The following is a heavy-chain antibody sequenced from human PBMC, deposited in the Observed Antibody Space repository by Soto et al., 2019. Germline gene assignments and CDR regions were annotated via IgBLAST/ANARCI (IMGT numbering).Heavy chain of an antibody. J-gene: IGHJ5*02. CDR1: GGTFSSYA. V-gene: IGHV1-69*13. Sequence: GASVKVSCKASGGTFSSYAISWVRQAPGQGLEWMGGIIPIFGTANYAQKFQGRVTITADESTSTAYMELSSLRSEDTAVYYCARDDVDYNWFDPWGQGTLVTVSS. CDR3: ARDDVDYNWFDP. D-gene: IGHD4-17*01. CDR2: IIPIFGTA.